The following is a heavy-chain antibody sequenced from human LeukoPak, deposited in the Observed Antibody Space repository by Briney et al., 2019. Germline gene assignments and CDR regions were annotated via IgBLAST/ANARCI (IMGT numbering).Heavy chain of an antibody. CDR2: IYYSGST. Sequence: SQTLSLTCTVSGGSISSGDYYWSWIRQPPGQGLEWIGYIYYSGSTYYNPYLKSRVTISVDTSKNQFSLKLSSVTAADTAVYYCARAHVNNWFDPWGQETLVTVSS. CDR1: GGSISSGDYY. CDR3: ARAHVNNWFDP. J-gene: IGHJ5*02. V-gene: IGHV4-30-4*01.